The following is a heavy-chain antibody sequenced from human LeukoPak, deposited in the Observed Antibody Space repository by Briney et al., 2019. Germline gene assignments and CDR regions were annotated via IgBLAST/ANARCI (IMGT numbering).Heavy chain of an antibody. CDR2: IIPIFGTA. CDR1: GGTFSSYA. CDR3: ARDDAFDI. J-gene: IGHJ3*02. V-gene: IGHV1-69*05. Sequence: SVKVSCKASGGTFSSYAISWVRQAPGQGLEWMGGIIPIFGTANYAQKFQGRVTITTDESTSTAYMELSRLRSDDTAVYYCARDDAFDIWGQGTMVTVSS.